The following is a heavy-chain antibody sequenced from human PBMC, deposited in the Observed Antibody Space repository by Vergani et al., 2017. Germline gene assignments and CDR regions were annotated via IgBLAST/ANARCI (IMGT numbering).Heavy chain of an antibody. CDR2: IYYSGST. CDR3: ARLVVPAASDYYYMDV. J-gene: IGHJ6*03. Sequence: QVQLQESGPGLVKPSETLSLTCTVSGGSISSYYWSWIRQPPGKGLEWIGYIYYSGSTNYNPSLKSRVTISVDTSKNQFSLKLSSVTAADTAVYYCARLVVPAASDYYYMDVWRKGTTVTVSS. CDR1: GGSISSYY. D-gene: IGHD2-2*01. V-gene: IGHV4-59*01.